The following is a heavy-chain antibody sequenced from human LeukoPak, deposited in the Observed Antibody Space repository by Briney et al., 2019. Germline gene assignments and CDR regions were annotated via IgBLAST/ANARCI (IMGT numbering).Heavy chain of an antibody. D-gene: IGHD3-10*01. J-gene: IGHJ3*02. CDR3: ARDSMGITMVRGVITPTSFDI. V-gene: IGHV4-59*06. Sequence: SETLSLTCTVSGGSISSYYWSWIRQHPGKGLEWIGYIYYSGSTYYNPSLKSRVTISVDTSKNQFSLKLSSVTAADTAVYYCARDSMGITMVRGVITPTSFDIWGQGTMVTVSS. CDR1: GGSISSYY. CDR2: IYYSGST.